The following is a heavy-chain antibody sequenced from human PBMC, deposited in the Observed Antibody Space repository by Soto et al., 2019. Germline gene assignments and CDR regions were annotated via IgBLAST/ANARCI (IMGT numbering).Heavy chain of an antibody. V-gene: IGHV3-30*18. CDR2: ISYDGSNK. CDR1: GFTFSSYG. CDR3: AKGRGRPTTVTTSEFDS. D-gene: IGHD4-17*01. J-gene: IGHJ4*02. Sequence: GGSLRLSCAASGFTFSSYGMHWVRQAPGKGLEWVAAISYDGSNKFYVDSVKGRFTISRDNSKNTLYLQMNSLRGEDTAVYYFAKGRGRPTTVTTSEFDSWGQGTLVTVSS.